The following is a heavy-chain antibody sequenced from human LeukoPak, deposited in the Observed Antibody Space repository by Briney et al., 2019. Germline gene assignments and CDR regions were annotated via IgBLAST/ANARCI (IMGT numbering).Heavy chain of an antibody. J-gene: IGHJ4*02. Sequence: ASVKVSCKASGYTFTSYGISWVRQAPGQGPEWMGWINPNSGGTNYAQKFQGRVTMTRDTSISTAYMELSRLRSDDTAVYYCARGRRAYDSSGYTRYWGQGTLVTVSS. CDR3: ARGRRAYDSSGYTRY. CDR1: GYTFTSYG. D-gene: IGHD3-22*01. CDR2: INPNSGGT. V-gene: IGHV1-2*02.